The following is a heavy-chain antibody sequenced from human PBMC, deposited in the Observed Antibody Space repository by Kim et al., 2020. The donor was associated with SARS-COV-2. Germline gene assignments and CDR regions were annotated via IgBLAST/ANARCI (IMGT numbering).Heavy chain of an antibody. J-gene: IGHJ4*01. CDR3: TKRGNTETAGGFDY. Sequence: GGSLRLSCAASGFTFSTYAMSWVRQAPGKGLEWVSSISVTGGTTYSADSENRRTTISRNNSNNTLYQLMSRLTADATALYCATKRGNTETAGGFDYWG. CDR1: GFTFSTYA. D-gene: IGHD3-16*01. CDR2: ISVTGGTT. V-gene: IGHV3-23*01.